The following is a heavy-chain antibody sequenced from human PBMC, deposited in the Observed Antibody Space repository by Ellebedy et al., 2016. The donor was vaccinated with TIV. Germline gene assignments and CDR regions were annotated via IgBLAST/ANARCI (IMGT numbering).Heavy chain of an antibody. CDR1: GGSFSNAYS. CDR2: ISHYGNA. V-gene: IGHV4/OR15-8*02. Sequence: SETLSLTXAVSGGSFSNAYSWTWVRQPPGKGLALICEISHYGNADYSPSLESRVTISIDKSKSQLSLSLRSVTAADSAVYYCARGRFTTTWPIFYSGLDVWGQGTTVAVSS. D-gene: IGHD1-1*01. CDR3: ARGRFTTTWPIFYSGLDV. J-gene: IGHJ6*02.